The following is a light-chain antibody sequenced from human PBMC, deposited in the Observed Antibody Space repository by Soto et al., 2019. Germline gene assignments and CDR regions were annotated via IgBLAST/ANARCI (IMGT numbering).Light chain of an antibody. CDR2: DAS. CDR1: QSISSW. J-gene: IGKJ1*01. V-gene: IGKV1-5*01. CDR3: QQSNTYPWT. Sequence: DIQMTQSPATLSASVGDRVTITCRASQSISSWLAWYQQKPGKVPKLLIDDASSLESGVPSRFSGSGSGTEFTLTISSLQPDDFATYYCQQSNTYPWTFGQGTKVEIK.